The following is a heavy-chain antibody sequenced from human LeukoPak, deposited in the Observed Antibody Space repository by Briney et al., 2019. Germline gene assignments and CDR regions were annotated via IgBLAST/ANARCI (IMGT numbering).Heavy chain of an antibody. CDR3: AREEGYSYGSNAFDI. Sequence: SETLSLTCTVSGGSISSYYWSWIRQPPGKGLEWIGYIYYSGSTNYNPSLKSRVTISVDTSKNQFSLKLSSVTAADTAVYYCAREEGYSYGSNAFDIWGQGTMVAVSS. V-gene: IGHV4-59*01. J-gene: IGHJ3*02. CDR2: IYYSGST. CDR1: GGSISSYY. D-gene: IGHD5-18*01.